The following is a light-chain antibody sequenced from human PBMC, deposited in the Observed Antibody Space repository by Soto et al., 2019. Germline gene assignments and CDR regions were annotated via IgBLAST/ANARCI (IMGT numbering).Light chain of an antibody. CDR3: QQRNKWVT. CDR2: DAS. V-gene: IGKV3-11*01. J-gene: IGKJ5*01. CDR1: ENIGGY. Sequence: EIVLTQSPATLSLSPGERATLSCRASENIGGYLAWYQQKPGQAPRLLIYDASNRATGIPARFSGSGSGTDFTLTISNLGPEDVALYYCQQRNKWVTFGQGTRLDI.